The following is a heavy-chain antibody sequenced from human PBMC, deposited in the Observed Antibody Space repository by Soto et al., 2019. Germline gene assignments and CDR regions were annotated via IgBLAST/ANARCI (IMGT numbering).Heavy chain of an antibody. CDR3: ARENYDYDPPGYFDL. D-gene: IGHD3-16*01. Sequence: QVQLVQSGAEVKKPGASVKVSCKASGYTFTGYYMHWVRQAPGQGLEWMGWINPNSGGTNYAQKFQGWVTMTRDTSISTAYMELSRLRSDDTAVYYCARENYDYDPPGYFDLWGRGTLVTVSS. J-gene: IGHJ2*01. CDR1: GYTFTGYY. V-gene: IGHV1-2*04. CDR2: INPNSGGT.